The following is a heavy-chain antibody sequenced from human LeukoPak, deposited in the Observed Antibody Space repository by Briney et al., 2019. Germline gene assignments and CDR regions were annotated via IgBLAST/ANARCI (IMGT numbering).Heavy chain of an antibody. V-gene: IGHV3-7*04. D-gene: IGHD3-22*01. CDR3: ARDPYDSSWGLCYFDY. Sequence: GGSLRLSCAASGFTFSSYWMSRVRQAPGKGLEWVANIKQDGSDKYYVDSVKGRFTISRDNAKNSLYLQMNSLRAEDTAVYYCARDPYDSSWGLCYFDYWGQGNLVTVSS. CDR2: IKQDGSDK. J-gene: IGHJ4*02. CDR1: GFTFSSYW.